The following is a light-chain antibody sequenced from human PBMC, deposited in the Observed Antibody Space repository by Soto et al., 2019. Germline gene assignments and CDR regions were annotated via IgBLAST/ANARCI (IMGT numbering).Light chain of an antibody. CDR3: CSYAGSSTL. CDR1: SSDVGSYNL. V-gene: IGLV2-23*01. J-gene: IGLJ1*01. CDR2: EGS. Sequence: QSVLTQPASVSGSPGQSITISCTGTSSDVGSYNLVSWYPQHPGKAPKLMIYEGSKRPSGVSNRFSGSKSGNTASLTISGLQAEDEADYYCCSYAGSSTLFGTGTKVTVL.